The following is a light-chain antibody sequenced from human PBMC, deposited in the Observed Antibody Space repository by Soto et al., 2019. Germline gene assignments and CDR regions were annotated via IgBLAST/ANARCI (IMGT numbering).Light chain of an antibody. CDR2: LGS. J-gene: IGKJ1*01. CDR3: MQALETPRT. CDR1: QSLLYTNGYNY. Sequence: DIVMTQSPLSLPVTPGEPASISCRSSQSLLYTNGYNYLDWYLQKPGQSPQLLIYLGSNRASWVPDRFSGSGSGTDFTLKISRVEAEDVGVYYCMQALETPRTFGQGTKVEIK. V-gene: IGKV2-28*01.